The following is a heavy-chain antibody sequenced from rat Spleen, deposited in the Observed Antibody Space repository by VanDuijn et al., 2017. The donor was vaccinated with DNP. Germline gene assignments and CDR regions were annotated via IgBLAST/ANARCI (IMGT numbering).Heavy chain of an antibody. CDR1: GFTLNKYW. CDR3: TRQLGLDY. J-gene: IGHJ2*01. D-gene: IGHD5-1*01. Sequence: EVQLVESGGGLVQPGGSLTLSCAASGFTLNKYWMTWIRQAPGKGLEWIASIINSGGNTYYPESVKGRFTISRDDAKNSLYLQMNSLRSEDTATYYCTRQLGLDYWGKGVMVTVSA. CDR2: IINSGGNT. V-gene: IGHV5-31*01.